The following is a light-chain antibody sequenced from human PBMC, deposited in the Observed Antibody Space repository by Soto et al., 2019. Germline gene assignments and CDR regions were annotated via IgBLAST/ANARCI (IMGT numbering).Light chain of an antibody. V-gene: IGLV1-44*01. Sequence: QSVLTQPPSASGTPGQRVTISCSGSDSNIGSNSVNWYQHLPGMAPKLLTHSNDHRPSGVADRFSGSKSGTSATLGITGLQTGDEADYYCGTWDSSLSAGFGGGTK. J-gene: IGLJ2*01. CDR3: GTWDSSLSAG. CDR2: SND. CDR1: DSNIGSNS.